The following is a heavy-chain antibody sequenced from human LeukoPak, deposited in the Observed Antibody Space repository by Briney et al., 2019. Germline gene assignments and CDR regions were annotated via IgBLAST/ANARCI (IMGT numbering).Heavy chain of an antibody. CDR2: IYPGGGST. J-gene: IGHJ4*02. D-gene: IGHD3-10*01. CDR1: GYTFTSYY. CDR3: ARIYGSGSHGDY. Sequence: ASVKVSCKASGYTFTSYYIHWVRQAPGQGLEWMGIIYPGGGSTNSAQKFQGRVTMTRDMSTSTVYMELSSLRSEDTAVYYCARIYGSGSHGDYWGQGTLVTVSS. V-gene: IGHV1-46*01.